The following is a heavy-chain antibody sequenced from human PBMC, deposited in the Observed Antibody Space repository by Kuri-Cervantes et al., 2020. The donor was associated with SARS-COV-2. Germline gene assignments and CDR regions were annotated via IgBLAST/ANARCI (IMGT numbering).Heavy chain of an antibody. CDR2: ISGSGGST. J-gene: IGHJ3*02. V-gene: IGHV3-23*01. CDR1: GFDFSLYN. D-gene: IGHD3-3*01. Sequence: GESLKISCAASGFDFSLYNMNWVRQAPGKGLEWVSAISGSGGSTYYADSVKGRFTISRGNSKNTLYLQMNSLRAEDTAVYYCARARLEWLPDAFDIWGQGTMVTVSS. CDR3: ARARLEWLPDAFDI.